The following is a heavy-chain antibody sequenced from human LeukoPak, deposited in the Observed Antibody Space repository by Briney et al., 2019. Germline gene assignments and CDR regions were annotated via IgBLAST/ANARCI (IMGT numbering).Heavy chain of an antibody. V-gene: IGHV7-4-1*02. CDR2: INTNTGDP. Sequence: ASVKVSCKASGYTFTSYAMNWVRQAPGQGLEWMGWINTNTGDPTYAQGFTGRFVFSLDTSVSTAYLQISSLKAEDTAVYYCARDIPPVAAGPAVDYWGQGTLVTVFS. J-gene: IGHJ4*02. D-gene: IGHD6-13*01. CDR3: ARDIPPVAAGPAVDY. CDR1: GYTFTSYA.